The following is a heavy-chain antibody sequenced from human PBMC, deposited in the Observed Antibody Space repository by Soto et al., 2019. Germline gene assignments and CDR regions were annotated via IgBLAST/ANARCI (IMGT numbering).Heavy chain of an antibody. D-gene: IGHD2-21*02. CDR1: GGSISSGDYY. Sequence: SETLSLTCSVSGGSISSGDYYWNWIRQPPGKGLEWIGHIFYSGSTYYNPSLKSRVTISVDTSKNQFSLNLSSVTAANTAVYYCVRRHGLTVDAYYWGQGTLVTVSS. V-gene: IGHV4-30-4*01. J-gene: IGHJ4*02. CDR3: VRRHGLTVDAYY. CDR2: IFYSGST.